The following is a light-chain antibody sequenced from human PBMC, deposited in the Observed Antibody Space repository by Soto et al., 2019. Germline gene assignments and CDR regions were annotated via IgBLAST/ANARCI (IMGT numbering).Light chain of an antibody. Sequence: QSALTQPRSVSGCPGQSVTISCTGTSSDVGGYNYVSWYQQHPGKAPKLMIYDVSKRPSGVPDRFSGSKSGNTASLTISGLQAEDEADYYCCSYAGSYTFDVFGTGTKVTVL. CDR2: DVS. CDR3: CSYAGSYTFDV. J-gene: IGLJ1*01. CDR1: SSDVGGYNY. V-gene: IGLV2-11*01.